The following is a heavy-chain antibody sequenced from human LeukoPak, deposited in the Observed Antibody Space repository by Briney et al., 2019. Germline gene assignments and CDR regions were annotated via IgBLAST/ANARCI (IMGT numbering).Heavy chain of an antibody. CDR3: ARRKKAVPAAISDYYYYMDV. V-gene: IGHV4-31*03. J-gene: IGHJ6*03. D-gene: IGHD2-2*01. CDR1: GGSISSGGYY. CDR2: IYYSGST. Sequence: ASQTLSLTCTVSGGSISSGGYYWSWIRQHPGKGLEWIGYIYYSGSTYYNPSLKSRVTISVDTSKNQFSLKLSSVTAADTAVYYCARRKKAVPAAISDYYYYMDVWGKGTTVTVSS.